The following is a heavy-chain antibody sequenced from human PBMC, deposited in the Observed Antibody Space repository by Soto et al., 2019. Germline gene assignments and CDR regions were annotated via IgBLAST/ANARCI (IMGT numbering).Heavy chain of an antibody. CDR2: TYYDSKWYT. Sequence: SQTLSLTCAISGDSVSSNTTAWNWIRQSPSRGLEWLGRTYYDSKWYTDYAESVKSRMTINADTSKNHFSLNLESVTPEDTALYYCAGNYYGSGSYYSSFDYWGQGTLVTVSS. V-gene: IGHV6-1*01. CDR1: GDSVSSNTTA. CDR3: AGNYYGSGSYYSSFDY. D-gene: IGHD3-10*01. J-gene: IGHJ4*02.